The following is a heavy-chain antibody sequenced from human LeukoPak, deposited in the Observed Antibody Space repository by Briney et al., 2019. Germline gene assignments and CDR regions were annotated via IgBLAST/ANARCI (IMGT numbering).Heavy chain of an antibody. J-gene: IGHJ4*02. CDR3: ARGGTFVSDY. Sequence: GGSLRLSCAASGFTVSSNYMSWVRQAPGKGLEWVANLNQDGSEKYYVDSMKGRFTVSRDNAKSSLYLQMDSLRAEDTAMYYCARGGTFVSDYWGQGTLVTVSS. CDR2: LNQDGSEK. V-gene: IGHV3-7*01. D-gene: IGHD1-1*01. CDR1: GFTVSSNY.